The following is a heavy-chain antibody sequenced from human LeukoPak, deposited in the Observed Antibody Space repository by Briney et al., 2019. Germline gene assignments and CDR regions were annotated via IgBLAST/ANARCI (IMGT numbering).Heavy chain of an antibody. J-gene: IGHJ4*02. CDR2: INTISTSI. CDR3: ARDRRVGATETFDY. CDR1: GFTFSSYS. V-gene: IGHV3-21*01. D-gene: IGHD1-26*01. Sequence: GGSLRLSCEASGFTFSSYSMDWVRQAPGKGLEWVSSINTISTSIYYGDSVKGRFTISRDNAKNSLYLQMNSLRADDAAVYYCARDRRVGATETFDYWGQGTLVTVSS.